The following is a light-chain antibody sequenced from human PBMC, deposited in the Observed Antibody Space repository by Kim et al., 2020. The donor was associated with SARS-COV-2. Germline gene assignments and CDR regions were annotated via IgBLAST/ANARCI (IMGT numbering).Light chain of an antibody. Sequence: SASVGDRVTITCQASQDISNYLNWYQQKPGKAPKLLIYDASNLETGVPSRFSGSGSGTDFTFTISSLQPEDIVTYYCQQYDNLPITFGQGTRLEIK. V-gene: IGKV1-33*01. CDR2: DAS. CDR1: QDISNY. CDR3: QQYDNLPIT. J-gene: IGKJ5*01.